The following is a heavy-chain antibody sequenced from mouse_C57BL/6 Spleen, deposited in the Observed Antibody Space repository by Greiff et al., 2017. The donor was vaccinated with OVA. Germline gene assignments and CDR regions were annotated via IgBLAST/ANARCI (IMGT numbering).Heavy chain of an antibody. CDR2: INPSSGYT. Sequence: QVHVKQSGAELAKPGASVKLSCKASGYTFTSYWMHWVKQRPGQGLEWIGYINPSSGYTKYNQKFKDKATLTADKSSSTAYMQLSSLTYEDSAVYYCANWDVRHFDYWGQGTTLTVSS. CDR1: GYTFTSYW. J-gene: IGHJ2*01. V-gene: IGHV1-7*01. CDR3: ANWDVRHFDY. D-gene: IGHD4-1*01.